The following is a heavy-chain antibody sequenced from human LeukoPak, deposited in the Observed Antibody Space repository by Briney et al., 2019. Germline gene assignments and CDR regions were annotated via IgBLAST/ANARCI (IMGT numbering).Heavy chain of an antibody. CDR2: ISSNGGST. CDR1: GFTFSSYG. J-gene: IGHJ4*02. Sequence: SGGSLRLSCVASGFTFSSYGMHWVRQAPGKGLEYVSAISSNGGSTYYANSVKGRFTISRDNSKNTLYLQMNSLRAEDTAVYYCKADHYYDSSGYRDYWGQGTLVTVSS. D-gene: IGHD3-22*01. CDR3: KADHYYDSSGYRDY. V-gene: IGHV3-64*01.